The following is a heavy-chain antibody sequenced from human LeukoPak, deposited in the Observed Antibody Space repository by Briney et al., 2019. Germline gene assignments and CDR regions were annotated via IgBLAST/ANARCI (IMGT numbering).Heavy chain of an antibody. V-gene: IGHV3-15*01. CDR2: IKTKTDGGTT. D-gene: IGHD1/OR15-1a*01. Sequence: GGSLRPFCAASGFTFSNAWMSWVRQAPGKGLEWVGRIKTKTDGGTTDYAAPVQGRFTISRDDSKTTLYLQMNSLKTEDTAVYYCTTDPRNNYYFDYWGQGTLVTVSS. J-gene: IGHJ4*02. CDR3: TTDPRNNYYFDY. CDR1: GFTFSNAW.